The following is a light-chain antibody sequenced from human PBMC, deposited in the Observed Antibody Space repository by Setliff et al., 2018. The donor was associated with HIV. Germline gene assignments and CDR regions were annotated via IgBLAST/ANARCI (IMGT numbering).Light chain of an antibody. V-gene: IGLV2-14*01. CDR2: EVS. Sequence: QSVLTQSASVSGSPGQSITISCTGTSSDVNGYNYVSWYQQHPGKAPKLMIYEVSNRPSGVSNRFSGSKSGNTASLTISGLQAEDEADYYCSSYTSSSTPYVLGTGTKVTVL. CDR1: SSDVNGYNY. CDR3: SSYTSSSTPYV. J-gene: IGLJ1*01.